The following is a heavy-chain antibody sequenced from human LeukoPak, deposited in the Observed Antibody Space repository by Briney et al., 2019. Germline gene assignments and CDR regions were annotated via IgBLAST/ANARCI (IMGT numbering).Heavy chain of an antibody. J-gene: IGHJ4*02. CDR3: AKWGEYSSGWYRFDY. CDR2: ISGSGGST. CDR1: GFTFSGYA. Sequence: GGSLRLSCAASGFTFSGYAMSWVRQAPGKGLEWVSAISGSGGSTYYADSVKGRFTISRDNSKNTLYLQMNSLRAEDTAVYYCAKWGEYSSGWYRFDYWGQGTLVTVSS. D-gene: IGHD6-19*01. V-gene: IGHV3-23*01.